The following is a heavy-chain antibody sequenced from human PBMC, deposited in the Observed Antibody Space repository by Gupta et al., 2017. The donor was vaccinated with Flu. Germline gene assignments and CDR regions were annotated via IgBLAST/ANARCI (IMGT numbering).Heavy chain of an antibody. CDR3: ARYRSPSAEGYFDL. D-gene: IGHD1-26*01. CDR2: ISNSGDTT. CDR1: GFSFSGHY. V-gene: IGHV3-11*01. J-gene: IGHJ2*01. Sequence: QVQLVESGGGLVKPGGSLRLSCAASGFSFSGHYMSWLRQAPGKGLEWLSYISNSGDTTFYTGSVEGRFTISRDNAKRSLYLQMNSLRAEDTAIYYWARYRSPSAEGYFDLWGRGTLVTVSS.